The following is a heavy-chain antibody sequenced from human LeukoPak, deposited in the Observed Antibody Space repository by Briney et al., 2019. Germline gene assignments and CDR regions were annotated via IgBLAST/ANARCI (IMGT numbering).Heavy chain of an antibody. CDR2: INPDDDSI. Sequence: ASVKVSCKASEDTFTRHYIHWVRQAPGQGLEWIGSINPDDDSIDYTQKLRGRITVTRDRSTSTVYMELKSLRSDDTALYYCAREGGSYKHFDDWGQGSLVTVSS. CDR3: AREGGSYKHFDD. V-gene: IGHV1-46*04. J-gene: IGHJ4*02. CDR1: EDTFTRHY. D-gene: IGHD3-10*01.